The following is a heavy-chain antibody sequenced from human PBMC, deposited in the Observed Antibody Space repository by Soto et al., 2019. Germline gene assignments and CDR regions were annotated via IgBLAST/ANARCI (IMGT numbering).Heavy chain of an antibody. CDR1: GFTFDDYA. CDR3: ATVYFYDSSADYYFDY. V-gene: IGHV3-49*04. J-gene: IGHJ4*02. Sequence: RLSCTVSGFTFDDYAMSWVRQAPGKGLEWVGFISSQAFGGTTEYAASVEGRFTISTDESKTIAYLQMNSLKAADTAVYFCATVYFYDSSADYYFDYWGQGTLVTVSS. CDR2: ISSQAFGGTT. D-gene: IGHD3-22*01.